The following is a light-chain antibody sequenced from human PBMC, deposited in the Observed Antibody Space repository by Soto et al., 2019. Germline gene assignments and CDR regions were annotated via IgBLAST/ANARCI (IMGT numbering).Light chain of an antibody. J-gene: IGLJ1*01. V-gene: IGLV2-14*03. CDR1: SSDVGGYNY. CDR2: DVT. Sequence: QSALTQPASVSGSPGQSITISCTGTSSDVGGYNYVSWYQHHPGKAPKLIIYDVTNRPSGVSNPFSGSKSGNTASLTISGLQPEDEADYYCSSYPTSNTRQIVFGTGTKVTV. CDR3: SSYPTSNTRQIV.